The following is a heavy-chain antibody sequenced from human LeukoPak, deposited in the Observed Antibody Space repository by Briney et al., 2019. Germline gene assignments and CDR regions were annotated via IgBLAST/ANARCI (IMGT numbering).Heavy chain of an antibody. CDR1: GGSISSYY. CDR2: IYYSGST. D-gene: IGHD2-21*02. Sequence: SETLSLTCTVSGGSISSYYWSWIRQPPGKGLEWIGYIYYSGSTNYNPSLKSRVTISVDTSKNQFSLKLSSVTAADTAVYYCASLPAYCGGDCYTYYFDYRGQGTLVTVSS. V-gene: IGHV4-59*08. J-gene: IGHJ4*02. CDR3: ASLPAYCGGDCYTYYFDY.